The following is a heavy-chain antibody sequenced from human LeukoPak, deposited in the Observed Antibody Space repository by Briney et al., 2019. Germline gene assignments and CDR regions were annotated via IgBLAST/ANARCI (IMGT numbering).Heavy chain of an antibody. J-gene: IGHJ4*02. CDR1: GYTFTSYG. Sequence: ASVKVSCKASGYTFTSYGISWVRQAPGQGLEWMGWISAYNGNTNYAQKLQGRVTMTTDTSTSTAYMELRSPRSDDTAVYYCARDLGRLRLGELSPLFDYWGQGTLVTVSS. V-gene: IGHV1-18*01. D-gene: IGHD3-16*02. CDR2: ISAYNGNT. CDR3: ARDLGRLRLGELSPLFDY.